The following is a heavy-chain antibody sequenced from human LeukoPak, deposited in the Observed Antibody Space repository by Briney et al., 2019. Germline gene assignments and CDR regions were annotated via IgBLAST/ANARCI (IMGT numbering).Heavy chain of an antibody. V-gene: IGHV3-21*04. Sequence: GGSLRLSCAASGFSFSNYAMTWVRQAPGKGLEWVSSITKSSSYVYYADSVKGRFTISRDNANNSLFLQMNNLGVDDTGVYYCARGSGVHVWGQGTLVIVSS. CDR2: ITKSSSYV. D-gene: IGHD3-10*01. CDR3: ARGSGVHV. CDR1: GFSFSNYA. J-gene: IGHJ4*02.